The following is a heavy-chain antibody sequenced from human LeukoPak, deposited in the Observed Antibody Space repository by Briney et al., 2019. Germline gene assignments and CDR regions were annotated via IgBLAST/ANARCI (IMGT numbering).Heavy chain of an antibody. V-gene: IGHV4-30-4*07. CDR1: GGSISSGTYS. CDR3: AREGGNCSGGSCYSGAFDI. J-gene: IGHJ3*02. CDR2: IYNSGST. Sequence: SETLSLTCAVSGGSISSGTYSWTWMRQPPGKGLEWIGYIYNSGSTFNNPSLNSRVTISVDTSKNQFSLKLSSVTAADTAMYYCAREGGNCSGGSCYSGAFDIWGQGTLVTVSS. D-gene: IGHD2-15*01.